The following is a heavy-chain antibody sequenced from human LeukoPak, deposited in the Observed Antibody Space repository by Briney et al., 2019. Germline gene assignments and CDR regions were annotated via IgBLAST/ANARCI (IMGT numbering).Heavy chain of an antibody. J-gene: IGHJ4*02. V-gene: IGHV4-4*07. CDR1: GDSISSSC. Sequence: SETLSLTCTVSGDSISSSCWSWIRQPAGKGLEWIGRIYTSGSTNYIPSLKSRVTISVDKSKNQFSLKLNSVTAADTAAYYCAREVTDILTAYGLYYFDYWGQGTLVTVSS. CDR2: IYTSGST. CDR3: AREVTDILTAYGLYYFDY. D-gene: IGHD3-9*01.